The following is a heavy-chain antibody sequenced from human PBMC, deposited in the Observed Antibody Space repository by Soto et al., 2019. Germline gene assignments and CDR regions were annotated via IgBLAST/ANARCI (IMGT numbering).Heavy chain of an antibody. J-gene: IGHJ4*02. CDR3: AKEGALGYCTNGVCSSQWLAHFDY. Sequence: EVQLLESGGGLVQPGGSLRLSCAASGFTFSSYAMSWVRQAPGKGLEWVSAISGSGGSTYYADSVKGRFTISRDNSKNTLYLQMNSLRAEDTAVYYCAKEGALGYCTNGVCSSQWLAHFDYWGQGTLVTVSS. D-gene: IGHD2-8*01. CDR2: ISGSGGST. CDR1: GFTFSSYA. V-gene: IGHV3-23*01.